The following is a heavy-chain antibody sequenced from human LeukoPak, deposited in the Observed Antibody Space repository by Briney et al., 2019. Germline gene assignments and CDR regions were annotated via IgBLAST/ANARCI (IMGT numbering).Heavy chain of an antibody. D-gene: IGHD4-17*01. CDR3: ARDLYGDYGPSDLGTLDY. Sequence: PGGSLRLSCAASGFTFSSYAMHWVRQAPGKGLEWVAVISYDGSNKYYADSVKGRFTISRDNSKNTLYLQMNSLRAEDTAVYYCARDLYGDYGPSDLGTLDYWGQGTLVTVSS. CDR2: ISYDGSNK. CDR1: GFTFSSYA. J-gene: IGHJ4*02. V-gene: IGHV3-30-3*01.